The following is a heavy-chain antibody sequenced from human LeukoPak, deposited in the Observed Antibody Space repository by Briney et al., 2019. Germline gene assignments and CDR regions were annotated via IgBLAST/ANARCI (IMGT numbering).Heavy chain of an antibody. CDR2: IYYSGST. V-gene: IGHV4-39*01. Sequence: SETLSLTCTVSGGSISSSSYYWGWIRQPPGKGLEWIGSIYYSGSTYYNPSLKSRVTISVDTSKNQFSPKLSSVTAADTAVYYCARLGAPNWFDPWGQGTLVTVSS. CDR3: ARLGAPNWFDP. CDR1: GGSISSSSYY. J-gene: IGHJ5*02.